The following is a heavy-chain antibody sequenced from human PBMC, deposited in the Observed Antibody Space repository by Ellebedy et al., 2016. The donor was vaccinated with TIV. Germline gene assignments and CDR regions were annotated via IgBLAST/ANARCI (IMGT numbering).Heavy chain of an antibody. CDR1: GFVFSGFA. CDR2: IGASENDV. CDR3: ASAARGSGAYESF. D-gene: IGHD5-12*01. V-gene: IGHV3-21*01. J-gene: IGHJ4*02. Sequence: PGGSLRLSCAASGFVFSGFAMNWVRQAPGKGLEWVSSIGASENDVFYTDSVKGRFAISRDNAKTSIYLQMNSLRADDTALYYCASAARGSGAYESFWGQGTLVTVSS.